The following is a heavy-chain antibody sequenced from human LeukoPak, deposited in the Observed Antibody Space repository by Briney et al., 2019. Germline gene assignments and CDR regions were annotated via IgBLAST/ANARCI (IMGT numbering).Heavy chain of an antibody. Sequence: SETLSLTCTVSGGSISSSSYSWGWIRQPPGKGLEWIGSIYYSGSSHYNPSLNSRVTMSVDTSKDQFSLKLSSVTAADTAVYYCARSSGYCSGGSCYSGGVYYFDYWGQGTLVTVSS. CDR1: GGSISSSSYS. CDR2: IYYSGSS. D-gene: IGHD2-15*01. CDR3: ARSSGYCSGGSCYSGGVYYFDY. V-gene: IGHV4-39*01. J-gene: IGHJ4*02.